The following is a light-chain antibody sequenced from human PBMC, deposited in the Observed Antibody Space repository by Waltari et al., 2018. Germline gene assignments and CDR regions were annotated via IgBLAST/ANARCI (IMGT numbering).Light chain of an antibody. V-gene: IGLV2-14*03. CDR2: DVS. CDR3: TSYRSTNTRVI. J-gene: IGLJ2*01. Sequence: QSALTQPASVSGSPGQSITISCTGIHGYVGGYYYVSWYQQYPGKAPKLLIYDVSHRPSGVSSRFSASKSGNTASLTISGLQTEDEADYYCTSYRSTNTRVIFGGGTKLAVL. CDR1: HGYVGGYYY.